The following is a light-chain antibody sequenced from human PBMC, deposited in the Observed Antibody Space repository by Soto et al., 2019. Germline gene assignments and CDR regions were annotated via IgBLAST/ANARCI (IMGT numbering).Light chain of an antibody. CDR3: QQYYSSPFT. CDR1: QSVFYASNTKNY. CDR2: WAS. Sequence: IVMTQSPDSLAVSLGERATIDCKSSQSVFYASNTKNYLAWYQQKPGQPPRLLIYWASTRESGVPDRFSGSGSGTHFTLTINSLQSEDVAVYYCQQYYSSPFTFGPGTKVDIK. J-gene: IGKJ3*01. V-gene: IGKV4-1*01.